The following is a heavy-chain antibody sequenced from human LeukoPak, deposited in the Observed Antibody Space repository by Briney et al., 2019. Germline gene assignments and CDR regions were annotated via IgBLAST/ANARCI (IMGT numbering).Heavy chain of an antibody. J-gene: IGHJ4*02. V-gene: IGHV3-7*01. D-gene: IGHD3-10*01. CDR1: GFTFSNYW. CDR2: IKEDGSEK. CDR3: ARILLRSASYYNPSDC. Sequence: GGSLRLSCAASGFTFSNYWMSWVRQAPGKGLEWVASIKEDGSEKFYVDSVKGRFTISRDNAKNSLYLQMNSLRADDTAVYFCARILLRSASYYNPSDCWGQGTLVTVSS.